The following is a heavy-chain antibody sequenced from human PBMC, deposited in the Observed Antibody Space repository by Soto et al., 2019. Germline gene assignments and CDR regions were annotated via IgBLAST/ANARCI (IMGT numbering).Heavy chain of an antibody. CDR1: GDSVSSNSAA. J-gene: IGHJ6*03. CDR3: AGTTSHQWYYMDV. V-gene: IGHV6-1*01. Sequence: QVQLQESGPGLVKPSQTLSLTCAISGDSVSSNSAAWNWIRLSPSRGLEWLARTYYRSRWYNDYAVSVRSRITVTPDTSTNQFSLQLTSVTPEDTAVYYCAGTTSHQWYYMDVWGKGTTVTVSS. D-gene: IGHD1-7*01. CDR2: TYYRSRWYN.